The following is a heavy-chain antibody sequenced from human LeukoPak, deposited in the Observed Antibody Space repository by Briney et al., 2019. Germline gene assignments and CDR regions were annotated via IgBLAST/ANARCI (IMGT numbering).Heavy chain of an antibody. Sequence: SETLSLTCTVSGGSISSYYWSWIRQPPGKGLEWIGYIYYCGSTNYNPSLKSRVTISVDTSKNQFSLKLSSVTAADTAVYYCARAAGYCSSTSCFPYWYFDLWGRGTLVTVSS. CDR1: GGSISSYY. CDR3: ARAAGYCSSTSCFPYWYFDL. V-gene: IGHV4-59*01. CDR2: IYYCGST. J-gene: IGHJ2*01. D-gene: IGHD2-2*03.